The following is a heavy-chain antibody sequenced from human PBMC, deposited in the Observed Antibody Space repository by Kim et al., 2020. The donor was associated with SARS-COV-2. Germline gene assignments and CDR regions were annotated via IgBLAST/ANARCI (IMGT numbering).Heavy chain of an antibody. V-gene: IGHV4-39*01. J-gene: IGHJ6*02. CDR3: ARRRVLRGGDSIGYYYYGMDV. CDR2: IYYSGST. D-gene: IGHD3-16*01. Sequence: SETLSLTCTVSGGSISSSSYYWGWIRQPPGKGLEWIGSIYYSGSTYYNPSLKSRVTISVDTSKNQFSLKLSSVTAADTAVYYCARRRVLRGGDSIGYYYYGMDVWGQGTTVTVSS. CDR1: GGSISSSSYY.